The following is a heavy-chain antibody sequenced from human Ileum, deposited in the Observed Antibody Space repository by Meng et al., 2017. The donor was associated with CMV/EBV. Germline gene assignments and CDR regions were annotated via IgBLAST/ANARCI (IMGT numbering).Heavy chain of an antibody. D-gene: IGHD3-3*01. CDR1: YNIYA. V-gene: IGHV1-69*06. CDR3: ARHDEYYDFLSGWRAMDV. J-gene: IGHJ6*01. CDR2: IIPILGTV. Sequence: YNIYAISWVRQAPGQGLEWLGGIIPILGTVHYEQRFQGRLTITADKSTATAFMELSRLTSEDTAVYYCARHDEYYDFLSGWRAMDVWGQGTMVTVSS.